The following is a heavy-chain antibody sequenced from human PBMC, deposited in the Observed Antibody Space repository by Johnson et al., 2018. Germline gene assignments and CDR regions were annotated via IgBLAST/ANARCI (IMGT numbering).Heavy chain of an antibody. D-gene: IGHD6-19*01. CDR3: ATGGYDSGHYAFDM. J-gene: IGHJ3*02. CDR1: GFTFSNHD. CDR2: INASGGRT. Sequence: VQLVESGGGLVQXGGSLRLSCAASGFTFSNHDMTWVRQAPGKGLEWVATINASGGRTYQANSVKGRITLSRDNSKETPHLQSNSLRAEDTAIYYCATGGYDSGHYAFDMWGQGTMVTVSS. V-gene: IGHV3-23*04.